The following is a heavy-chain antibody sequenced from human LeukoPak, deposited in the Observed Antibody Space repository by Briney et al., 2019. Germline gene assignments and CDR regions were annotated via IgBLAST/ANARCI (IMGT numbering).Heavy chain of an antibody. CDR2: IYYSGST. J-gene: IGHJ3*02. CDR3: AIRYRSSCPHDAFDI. D-gene: IGHD6-13*01. Sequence: SETLSLTCTVSGGSISSSSYYWGWIRQPPGKGLEWIGSIYYSGSTYYNPSLKSRVTISLDTSKNQFSLKLSSVTAADTAEYYCAIRYRSSCPHDAFDIWGQGTIVTVSS. CDR1: GGSISSSSYY. V-gene: IGHV4-39*01.